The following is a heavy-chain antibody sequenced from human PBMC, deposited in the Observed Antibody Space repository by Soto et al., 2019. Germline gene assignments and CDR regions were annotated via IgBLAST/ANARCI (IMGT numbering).Heavy chain of an antibody. D-gene: IGHD6-13*01. V-gene: IGHV3-11*01. CDR2: ITSSGSSI. CDR3: ARPRIAAAVGTFDI. CDR1: GFTFSDYY. J-gene: IGHJ3*02. Sequence: LRLSCAGSGFTFSDYYMTWIRQAPGKGLEGVSYITSSGSSIHYADSVKGRFTISRDNTKNSLYLQMNSLRAEDTAVYYCARPRIAAAVGTFDIWGQGTMVTVSS.